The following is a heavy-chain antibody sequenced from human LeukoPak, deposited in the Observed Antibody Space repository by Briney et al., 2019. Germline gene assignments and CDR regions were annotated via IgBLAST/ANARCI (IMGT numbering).Heavy chain of an antibody. J-gene: IGHJ4*02. V-gene: IGHV3-21*01. CDR3: ARDRTGALAGFDY. Sequence: GGSLRLSCAASGFTFGSYSMNWVRQAPGKGLEWVSSISSSSSYIYYADSVKGRFTISRDNAKNSLYLQMNSLRAEDTAVYYCARDRTGALAGFDYWGQGTLVTVSS. CDR2: ISSSSSYI. CDR1: GFTFGSYS. D-gene: IGHD6-19*01.